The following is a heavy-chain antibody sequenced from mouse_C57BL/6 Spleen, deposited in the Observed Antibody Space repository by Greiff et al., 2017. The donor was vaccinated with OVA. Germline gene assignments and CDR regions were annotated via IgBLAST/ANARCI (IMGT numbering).Heavy chain of an antibody. J-gene: IGHJ2*01. V-gene: IGHV1-18*01. Sequence: VQLKESGPELVKPGASVKIPCKASGYTFTDYNMDWVKQSHGKSLELIGDINPNNGGTIYNQKFKGKATLTVDKSSSTAYMELRSLTSEDTAVYYCARSQDYFDYWGQGTTLTVSS. CDR2: INPNNGGT. CDR3: ARSQDYFDY. CDR1: GYTFTDYN.